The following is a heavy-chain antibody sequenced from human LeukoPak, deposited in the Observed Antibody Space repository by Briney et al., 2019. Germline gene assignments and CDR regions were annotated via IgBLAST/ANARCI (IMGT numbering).Heavy chain of an antibody. V-gene: IGHV1-69*13. D-gene: IGHD4-17*01. CDR2: IIPIFGTA. J-gene: IGHJ6*03. Sequence: SVKVSCKASGGTFSSYAISWVRQAPGQGLEWTGGIIPIFGTANYAQKFQGRVTITADESTSTAYMELSSLRSEDTAVYYCARDFGTTVTNYYYYYYMDVWGKGTTVTVSS. CDR1: GGTFSSYA. CDR3: ARDFGTTVTNYYYYYYMDV.